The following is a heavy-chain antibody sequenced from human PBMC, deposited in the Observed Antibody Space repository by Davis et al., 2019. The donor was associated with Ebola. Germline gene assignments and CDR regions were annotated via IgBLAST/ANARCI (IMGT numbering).Heavy chain of an antibody. D-gene: IGHD6-19*01. CDR1: GFTFSSYW. CDR3: ARQLAVAGRIDAFDI. V-gene: IGHV3-7*03. J-gene: IGHJ3*02. CDR2: IKQDGSEK. Sequence: GESLKISYAASGFTFSSYWMSWVRQAPGKGLEWVANIKQDGSEKYYVDSVKGRFTISRDNAKNSLYLQMNSLRAEDTAVYYCARQLAVAGRIDAFDIWGQGTMVTVSS.